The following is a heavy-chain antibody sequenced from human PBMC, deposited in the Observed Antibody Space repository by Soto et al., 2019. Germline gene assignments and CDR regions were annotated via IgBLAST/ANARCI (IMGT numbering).Heavy chain of an antibody. D-gene: IGHD3-16*01. CDR2: ISESGDTT. Sequence: GGSLRLSCAASGLTFSGHAMTWVRQSPGRGLEWVSTISESGDTTYYADSVKGRFTISRDNSKNTLFLQMNSLRVEDTAVYYCVPGSSGAVGEDRWGQGTLVTVSS. V-gene: IGHV3-23*01. J-gene: IGHJ5*02. CDR3: VPGSSGAVGEDR. CDR1: GLTFSGHA.